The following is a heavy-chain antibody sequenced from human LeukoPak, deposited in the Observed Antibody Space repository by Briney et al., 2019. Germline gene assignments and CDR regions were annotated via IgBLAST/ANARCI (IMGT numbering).Heavy chain of an antibody. V-gene: IGHV3-33*01. CDR2: IWYDGSNQ. CDR3: ARDWYYDSSGYLPY. Sequence: AGGSLRLSCAASGFTFSRYAMHWVRQAPGKGLEWVAVIWYDGSNQYYVDSVKGRFTISRDNFKKMLYLQMNSLRAEDTAVYYCARDWYYDSSGYLPYWGQGTLVIVSS. D-gene: IGHD3-22*01. CDR1: GFTFSRYA. J-gene: IGHJ4*02.